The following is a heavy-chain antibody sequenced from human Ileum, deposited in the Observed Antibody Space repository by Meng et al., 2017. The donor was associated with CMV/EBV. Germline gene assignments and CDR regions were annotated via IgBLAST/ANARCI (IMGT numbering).Heavy chain of an antibody. CDR1: GNTFGDYY. J-gene: IGHJ3*02. V-gene: IGHV1-2*02. CDR2: IKPKSGEG. D-gene: IGHD1-1*01. CDR3: ARDWNRRSFDI. Sequence: QGELVQSGAEVRKPGASVKVSCKGSGNTFGDYYVHWVRQAPGQGLEWLAWIKPKSGEGDYSQTFQGRITLTRDTSINTVYMELNSLTSDDTAVYYCARDWNRRSFDIWGQGTMVTVSS.